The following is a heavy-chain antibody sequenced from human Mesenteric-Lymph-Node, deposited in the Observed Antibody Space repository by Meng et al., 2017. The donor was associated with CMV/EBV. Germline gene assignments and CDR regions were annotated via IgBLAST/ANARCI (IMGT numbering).Heavy chain of an antibody. D-gene: IGHD3-22*01. CDR2: INHSGST. J-gene: IGHJ4*02. CDR3: ARVFYDSRGYYSKPFDY. V-gene: IGHV4-34*01. Sequence: GSLSGCYGSWIRQSPGKGLEWIGEINHSGSTNSNPSLKSRVTMSVDTSKNQFSLKLTSVAAADTAVYYCARVFYDSRGYYSKPFDYWGQGTLVTVSS. CDR1: GSLSGCY.